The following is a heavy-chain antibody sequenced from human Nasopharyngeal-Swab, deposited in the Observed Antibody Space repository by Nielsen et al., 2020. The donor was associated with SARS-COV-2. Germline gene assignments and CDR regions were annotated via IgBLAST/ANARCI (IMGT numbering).Heavy chain of an antibody. Sequence: GSLRLSCAVYGGSFSGYYWSWIRQPPGKGLEWIGYIYYSGSTNYNPSLKSRVTISVDTSKNQFSLKLSSVTAADTAVYYCARGREVRGVIITPYGMDVWGQGTTVTVSS. J-gene: IGHJ6*02. CDR1: GGSFSGYY. D-gene: IGHD3-10*01. CDR3: ARGREVRGVIITPYGMDV. V-gene: IGHV4-59*13. CDR2: IYYSGST.